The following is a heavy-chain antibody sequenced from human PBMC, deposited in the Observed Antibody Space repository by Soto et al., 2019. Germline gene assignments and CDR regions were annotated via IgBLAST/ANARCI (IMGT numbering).Heavy chain of an antibody. J-gene: IGHJ4*02. Sequence: ASVKVSCTASGYTFTSYAMHWVRQAPGQRLEWMGWINAGNGNTEYSQKFQGRVTITRDTSASTAYMELSSLRSEDTAVYYCAYGYSGYPLDYWGQGTLVTVST. D-gene: IGHD5-12*01. CDR2: INAGNGNT. V-gene: IGHV1-3*01. CDR3: AYGYSGYPLDY. CDR1: GYTFTSYA.